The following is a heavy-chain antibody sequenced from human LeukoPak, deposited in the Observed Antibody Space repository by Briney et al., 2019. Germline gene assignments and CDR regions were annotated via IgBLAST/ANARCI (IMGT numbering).Heavy chain of an antibody. D-gene: IGHD1-26*01. CDR3: ARDTGFSGTKYPDY. CDR1: GFTFSSYS. J-gene: IGHJ4*02. CDR2: ISSSSTI. V-gene: IGHV3-48*01. Sequence: GGSLRLSCAASGFTFSSYSMNWVRQAPGKGLEWVSYISSSSTIYYADSVKGRFTISRDNSKNTLYLQMNSLRAEDTALYYCARDTGFSGTKYPDYWGQGTLVTVSS.